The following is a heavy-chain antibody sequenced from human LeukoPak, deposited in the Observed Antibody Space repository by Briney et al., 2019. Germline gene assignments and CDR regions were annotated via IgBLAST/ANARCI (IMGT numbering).Heavy chain of an antibody. Sequence: GGSLRLSCAAPGFTVSSNYMNLVRQAPGKGLERVSASYSGGSTFYADSVEGRFTISRDNSNNTLYLQMNSLRAEDTAMYYCAREYYDNSGGEDAFDIWGPGTMVTVSS. CDR2: SYSGGST. J-gene: IGHJ3*02. V-gene: IGHV3-53*01. D-gene: IGHD3-22*01. CDR3: AREYYDNSGGEDAFDI. CDR1: GFTVSSNY.